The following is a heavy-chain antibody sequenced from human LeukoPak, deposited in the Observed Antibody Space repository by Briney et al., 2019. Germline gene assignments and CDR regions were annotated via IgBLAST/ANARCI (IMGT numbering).Heavy chain of an antibody. CDR3: AHRGSSSWYY. D-gene: IGHD6-13*01. V-gene: IGHV2-5*02. Sequence: SGPTLVKPTQTLTLPCTVSGFSLSTSGVGVGCIRQPPGKALQWLALIYWDDDKRYSPSLKSRLTITKDSSKNQVVLTMTKMDPVDTATYYCAHRGSSSWYYWGQGTLVTVSS. CDR1: GFSLSTSGVG. CDR2: IYWDDDK. J-gene: IGHJ4*02.